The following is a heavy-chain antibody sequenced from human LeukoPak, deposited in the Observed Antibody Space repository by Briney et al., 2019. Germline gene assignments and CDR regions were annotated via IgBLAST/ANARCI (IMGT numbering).Heavy chain of an antibody. CDR1: GFTFSSYG. D-gene: IGHD3-10*01. CDR3: ARDSGHYYFDY. Sequence: GGSLRLSCAASGFTFSSYGMHWVRQAPGKGLEWVAVIWYDGSNKYYADSVKGRFTISRDNSKNTLYLQMNSLRAEDAAVYYCARDSGHYYFDYWGQGTLVTVSS. CDR2: IWYDGSNK. V-gene: IGHV3-33*01. J-gene: IGHJ4*02.